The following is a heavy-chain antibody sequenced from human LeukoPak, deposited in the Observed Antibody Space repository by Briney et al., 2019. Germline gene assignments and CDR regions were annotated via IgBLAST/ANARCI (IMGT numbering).Heavy chain of an antibody. CDR2: IWCDGSNK. Sequence: PGGSLSLCCAASGCTFSSYGMHWVRQAPGKGLEWVIVIWCDGSNKYYADSVKGRFTIARDNTKNSLYLQMNSLRVEDTGIFFCAKDMETTASGTFDYWGLKTLVTVSS. J-gene: IGHJ4*02. CDR3: AKDMETTASGTFDY. D-gene: IGHD1-1*01. V-gene: IGHV3-33*03. CDR1: GCTFSSYG.